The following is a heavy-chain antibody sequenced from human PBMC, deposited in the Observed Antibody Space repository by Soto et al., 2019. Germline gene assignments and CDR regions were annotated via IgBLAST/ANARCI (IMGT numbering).Heavy chain of an antibody. J-gene: IGHJ5*02. Sequence: ASVKVSCKASGYTFTSYGISWVRQASGQGPEWMGGISAYYGNTDYAQKFQGRVTMTTDTSTSTAYMELRSLRSDDTAVYYCARSVKGWELFNYFDPWGQGTLVTVSS. CDR1: GYTFTSYG. CDR2: ISAYYGNT. CDR3: ARSVKGWELFNYFDP. D-gene: IGHD1-26*01. V-gene: IGHV1-18*01.